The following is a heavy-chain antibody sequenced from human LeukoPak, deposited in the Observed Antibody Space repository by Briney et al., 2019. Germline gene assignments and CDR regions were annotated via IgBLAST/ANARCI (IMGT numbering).Heavy chain of an antibody. Sequence: SETLSLTCAVSGYSISNTHYWGWIRQPPGKGLEWIGSIYNSGSTHYNPSLKRRVTISVDTSMNPFSRKLSSVTAADTAVYYCARNSSGIHFDYWGRGTLVTVSS. V-gene: IGHV4-38-2*01. CDR3: ARNSSGIHFDY. J-gene: IGHJ4*02. CDR2: IYNSGST. CDR1: GYSISNTHY. D-gene: IGHD3-22*01.